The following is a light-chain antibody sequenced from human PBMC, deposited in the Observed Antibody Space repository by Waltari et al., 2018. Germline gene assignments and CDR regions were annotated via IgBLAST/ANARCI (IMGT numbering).Light chain of an antibody. Sequence: DIVMTQSPDSLAVSLGERAPIHCTSSQSVLYSSNNKNYLSWFQQKPGQPPKLLFYWASTRESGVPDRFSGSGSGTDFTLTISSLQAEDVAVYYCQQYYAAPWTFGQGTMVEIK. J-gene: IGKJ1*01. CDR2: WAS. V-gene: IGKV4-1*01. CDR1: QSVLYSSNNKNY. CDR3: QQYYAAPWT.